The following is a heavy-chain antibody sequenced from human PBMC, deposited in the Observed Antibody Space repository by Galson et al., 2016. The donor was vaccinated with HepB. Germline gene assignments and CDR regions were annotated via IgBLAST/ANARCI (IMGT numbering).Heavy chain of an antibody. CDR1: GGSISTYY. D-gene: IGHD2-8*02. J-gene: IGHJ1*01. Sequence: SETLSLTCTVSGGSISTYYWSWVRQPPGKGLGWIGYIYYTGSTNYNPSLKSRVTISVDTSKNQFSLTLNSVTAADTAVYYCARSSGTSTGDLQHWGQGTLASVSS. V-gene: IGHV4-59*01. CDR2: IYYTGST. CDR3: ARSSGTSTGDLQH.